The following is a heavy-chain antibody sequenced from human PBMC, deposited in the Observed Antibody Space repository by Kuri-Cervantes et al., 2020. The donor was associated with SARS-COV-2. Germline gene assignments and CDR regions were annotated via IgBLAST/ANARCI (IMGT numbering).Heavy chain of an antibody. D-gene: IGHD2-15*01. Sequence: SETLSLTCTVSGGSISSYYWSWIRQPAGKGLEWIGRIYTSGSTNYNPSLKSRVTMSVGTSKNQFSLKLSSVTAADTAVYYCARQPLRYCSGGSCYGVSKSVYYYMDVWGKGTTVTVSS. V-gene: IGHV4-4*07. CDR3: ARQPLRYCSGGSCYGVSKSVYYYMDV. CDR1: GGSISSYY. J-gene: IGHJ6*03. CDR2: IYTSGST.